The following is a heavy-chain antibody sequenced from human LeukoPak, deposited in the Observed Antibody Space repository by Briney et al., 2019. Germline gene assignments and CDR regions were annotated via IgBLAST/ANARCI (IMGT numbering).Heavy chain of an antibody. Sequence: GGSLRLSCAASGFTVSSNYMSWVRQAPGKGLEWVATIKEDGREKYYVDSVKGRFTISRDNAKNSLYLQMNSLRAEDTAVYYCARNWGWFDYWGQGTLVTVSS. J-gene: IGHJ4*02. V-gene: IGHV3-7*01. D-gene: IGHD7-27*01. CDR2: IKEDGREK. CDR3: ARNWGWFDY. CDR1: GFTVSSNY.